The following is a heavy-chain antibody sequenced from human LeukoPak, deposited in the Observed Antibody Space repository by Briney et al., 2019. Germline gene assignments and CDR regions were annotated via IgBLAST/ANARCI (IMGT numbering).Heavy chain of an antibody. Sequence: GGSLRLSCAASGFIVSDNYMSWVRQAPGKGLEWVSVIYSGGSTYYADSVKGRFTISRDNSKNTLYLQMNSLRAEDTTVYYCARWPGYYDSSGYPSDAFDIWGQGTMVTVSS. J-gene: IGHJ3*02. D-gene: IGHD3-22*01. CDR2: IYSGGST. V-gene: IGHV3-53*01. CDR3: ARWPGYYDSSGYPSDAFDI. CDR1: GFIVSDNY.